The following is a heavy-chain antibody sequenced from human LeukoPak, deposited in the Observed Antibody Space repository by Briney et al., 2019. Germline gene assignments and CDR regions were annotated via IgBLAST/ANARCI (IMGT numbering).Heavy chain of an antibody. CDR1: GGSISSSSYH. Sequence: PSETLSLTCTVSGGSISSSSYHWGWIRQPPGKGLEWIGSIYYSGSTYYNPSLKSRVTISVDTSKNQFSLKLNSVTAADTAVYYCARQGGSHYTPFDSWGQGTLVTVSS. CDR2: IYYSGST. CDR3: ARQGGSHYTPFDS. V-gene: IGHV4-39*01. D-gene: IGHD1-26*01. J-gene: IGHJ4*02.